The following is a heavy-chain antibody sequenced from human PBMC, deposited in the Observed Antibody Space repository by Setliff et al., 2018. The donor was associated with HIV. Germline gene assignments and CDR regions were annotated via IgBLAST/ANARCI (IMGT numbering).Heavy chain of an antibody. Sequence: SETLSLTCTVSGGSISSSNYYWGWIRQPPGKGLEWIGSIYYSGNTYYNPSLKSRVTIPVDTSKNQFSLKLTSVTAADTAVHYCARHGITKIVVATPDTIDYWGQGTLVTVSS. CDR2: IYYSGNT. CDR1: GGSISSSNYY. V-gene: IGHV4-39*01. D-gene: IGHD3-22*01. CDR3: ARHGITKIVVATPDTIDY. J-gene: IGHJ4*02.